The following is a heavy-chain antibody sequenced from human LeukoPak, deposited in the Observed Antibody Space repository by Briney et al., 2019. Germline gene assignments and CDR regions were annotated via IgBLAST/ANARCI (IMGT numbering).Heavy chain of an antibody. V-gene: IGHV3-11*05. Sequence: GGSLRLSCAASGFTFSDYYMSWIRQAPGKGLEWVSYINSSSSYTNYADSVKGRFTISRDNAKNSLYLQMNSLRTEDTALYYCAKDIGRGNDYFDYWGQGTLVTVPS. J-gene: IGHJ4*02. CDR3: AKDIGRGNDYFDY. CDR1: GFTFSDYY. CDR2: INSSSSYT. D-gene: IGHD3-16*01.